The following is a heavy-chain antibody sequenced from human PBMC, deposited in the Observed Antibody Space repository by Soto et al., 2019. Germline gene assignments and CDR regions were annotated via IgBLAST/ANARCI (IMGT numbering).Heavy chain of an antibody. CDR3: ASAVATTPNKESRGIDY. Sequence: GGSLRLSCAASGFTFSDYYMSWIRQAPGKGLEWVSYISSSGSTIYYADSVKGRFTISRDNAKNSLYLQMNSLRAEDTAVYYCASAVATTPNKESRGIDYWGQGTLVTVSS. CDR1: GFTFSDYY. CDR2: ISSSGSTI. V-gene: IGHV3-11*01. J-gene: IGHJ4*02. D-gene: IGHD5-12*01.